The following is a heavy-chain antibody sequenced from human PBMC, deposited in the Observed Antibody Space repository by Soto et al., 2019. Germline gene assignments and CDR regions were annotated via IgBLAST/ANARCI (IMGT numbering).Heavy chain of an antibody. CDR1: GYTFTSYG. D-gene: IGHD2-15*01. CDR2: ITAYNGNT. V-gene: IGHV1-18*01. Sequence: QVQLVQSGAEVKKPGASVKVSCKASGYTFTSYGISWFRQAPGQGLEWMGWITAYNGNTNYAQNLQDRVTMTTDTSTNTAFLELSSLRSHDTAVYYCARGYVNYWYFDLWGRGTLLTVSS. CDR3: ARGYVNYWYFDL. J-gene: IGHJ2*01.